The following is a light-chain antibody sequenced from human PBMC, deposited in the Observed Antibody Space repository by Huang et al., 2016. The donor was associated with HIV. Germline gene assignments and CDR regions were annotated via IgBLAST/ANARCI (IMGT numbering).Light chain of an antibody. CDR3: QQTFSVPLT. J-gene: IGKJ4*01. V-gene: IGKV1-39*01. CDR1: QSLNNY. CDR2: SAS. Sequence: DLQMTQSPSSLSASVGDRVTITCRASQSLNNYLNWYQQKPGKAPNLLFYSASTLQIGVPPRFSGGVSGTVCTLTISNLQPEDYATYYCQQTFSVPLTFGGGTKVEIK.